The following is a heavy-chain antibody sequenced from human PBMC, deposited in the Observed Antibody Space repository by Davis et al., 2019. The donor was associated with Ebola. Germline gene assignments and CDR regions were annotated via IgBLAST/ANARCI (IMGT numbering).Heavy chain of an antibody. D-gene: IGHD5-12*01. CDR2: IKQDGSEK. CDR3: ARDIIVATIRGYYYYYGMDV. Sequence: GESLKISCAASGFTFSSYWMSWVRQAPGKGLEWVANIKQDGSEKYYVDSVKGRFTISRDNAKNSLYLQMNSLRAEDTAVYYCARDIIVATIRGYYYYYGMDVWGQGTTVTVSS. J-gene: IGHJ6*02. CDR1: GFTFSSYW. V-gene: IGHV3-7*01.